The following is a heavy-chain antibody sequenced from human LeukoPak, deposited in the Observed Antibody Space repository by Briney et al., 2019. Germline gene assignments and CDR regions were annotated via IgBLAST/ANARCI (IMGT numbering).Heavy chain of an antibody. Sequence: GGSLRLSCAASGFTVSSNYMSWVRQAPGKGLEWVSFIYSGGSTYYADSVKGRFTISRDNSNNSLFVQMNSLRAEDTAVYFCAKSRSGSANWALQVFDNWGQGALVTVSS. V-gene: IGHV3-53*01. J-gene: IGHJ4*02. CDR2: IYSGGST. CDR1: GFTVSSNY. CDR3: AKSRSGSANWALQVFDN. D-gene: IGHD1-1*01.